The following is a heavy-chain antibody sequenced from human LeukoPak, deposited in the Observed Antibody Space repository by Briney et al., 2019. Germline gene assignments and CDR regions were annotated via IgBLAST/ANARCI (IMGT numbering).Heavy chain of an antibody. CDR2: IYTSGST. CDR3: ARSYSSGWQTGPAAYFDY. J-gene: IGHJ4*02. V-gene: IGHV4-4*09. D-gene: IGHD6-19*01. Sequence: SETLSLTCTVSGGSISSYYWSWIRQPPGKGLEWIGYIYTSGSTNYNPPLKSRVTISVDTSKNQFSLKLSSVTAADTAVYYCARSYSSGWQTGPAAYFDYWGQGTLVTVSS. CDR1: GGSISSYY.